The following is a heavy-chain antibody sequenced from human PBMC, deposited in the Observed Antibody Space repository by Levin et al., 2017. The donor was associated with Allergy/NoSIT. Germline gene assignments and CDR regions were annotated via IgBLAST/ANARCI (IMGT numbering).Heavy chain of an antibody. Sequence: NPGESLKISCKASGFTFTSYYMHWVRQAPGQGLEWMGIINPNGGTTSYAQNFQGRVTLTSDTSTSTVYMELSSLSSEDTAVYYCARARGWSDFDYWGQGTLLTVSS. CDR1: GFTFTSYY. J-gene: IGHJ4*02. D-gene: IGHD2-15*01. CDR2: INPNGGTT. CDR3: ARARGWSDFDY. V-gene: IGHV1-46*01.